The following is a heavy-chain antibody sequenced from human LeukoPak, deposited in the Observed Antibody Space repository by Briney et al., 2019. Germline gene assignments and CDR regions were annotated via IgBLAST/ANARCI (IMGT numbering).Heavy chain of an antibody. CDR1: GFTFSSYG. J-gene: IGHJ3*02. D-gene: IGHD6-25*01. V-gene: IGHV3-21*01. CDR3: ARDSSAAAATDDAFDI. Sequence: GGSLRLSCAASGFTFSSYGMRWVRQAPGKGLEWVSGISNSGGSIYYADSVKGRFTISRDNAKNSLYLQMNSLRAEDTAVYYCARDSSAAAATDDAFDIWGQGTMVTVSS. CDR2: ISNSGGSI.